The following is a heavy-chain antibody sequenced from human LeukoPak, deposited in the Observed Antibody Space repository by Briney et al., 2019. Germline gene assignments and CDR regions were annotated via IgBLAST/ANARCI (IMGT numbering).Heavy chain of an antibody. D-gene: IGHD6-19*01. V-gene: IGHV4-31*11. J-gene: IGHJ3*02. CDR1: GGSISSGGYY. Sequence: SQTLSLTCAVSGGSISSGGYYWSWIRQHPGKGLEWIGYIYYSGSTYYNPSLKSRVTISVDTSKNQFSLKLSSVTAADTAVYYCARVVSSGWYDGDAFDIWGQGTMVTVSS. CDR3: ARVVSSGWYDGDAFDI. CDR2: IYYSGST.